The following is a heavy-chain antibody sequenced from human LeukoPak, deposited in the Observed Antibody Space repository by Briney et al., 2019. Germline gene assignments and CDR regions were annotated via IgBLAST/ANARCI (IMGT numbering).Heavy chain of an antibody. J-gene: IGHJ6*02. Sequence: GASVKVSCKASGYTFTSYDINWVRQATGQGLEWMGWMNPNSGNTGYAQKFQGRVTMTKPTSISTAYMQLSSLRSEDPAVYYCARGRYSSSWTNYYYYGMDVWGQGTTVTVSS. CDR1: GYTFTSYD. CDR3: ARGRYSSSWTNYYYYGMDV. V-gene: IGHV1-8*01. D-gene: IGHD6-13*01. CDR2: MNPNSGNT.